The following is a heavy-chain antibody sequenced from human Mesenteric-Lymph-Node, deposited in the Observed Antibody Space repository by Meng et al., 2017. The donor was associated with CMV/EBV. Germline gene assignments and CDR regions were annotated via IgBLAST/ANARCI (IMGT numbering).Heavy chain of an antibody. Sequence: SGYMCTRYEVQWVRQAPGQGLEWMGRVSPDTGTHFYAPKFQGRVTITRDTSITTAYIELGSLTSDDTALYYCARIEGSASSLGDWGQGTLVTVSS. CDR2: VSPDTGTH. D-gene: IGHD6-13*01. CDR1: GYMCTRYE. J-gene: IGHJ4*02. V-gene: IGHV1-2*02. CDR3: ARIEGSASSLGD.